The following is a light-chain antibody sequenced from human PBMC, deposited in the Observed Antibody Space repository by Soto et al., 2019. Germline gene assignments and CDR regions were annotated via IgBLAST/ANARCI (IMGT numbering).Light chain of an antibody. Sequence: EIVLTQSPGTLSLSPGERATLSCRASQSVRSDYLAWYQQKPGHAPRLHIYAASTRAPGIPDRFTGSGSGTDFTLTISRLEPEDFAVYYCQQYGSSPRTFGQGTKVEIK. CDR3: QQYGSSPRT. CDR2: AAS. CDR1: QSVRSDY. V-gene: IGKV3-20*01. J-gene: IGKJ1*01.